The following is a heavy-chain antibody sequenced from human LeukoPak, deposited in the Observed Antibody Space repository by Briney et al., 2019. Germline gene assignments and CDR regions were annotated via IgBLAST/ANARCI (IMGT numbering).Heavy chain of an antibody. CDR2: IYYSGST. J-gene: IGHJ4*02. Sequence: SETLSVTCTVSGGSISSYYWSWIRKPPGKGLEWIGYIYYSGSTNYNPSLKSRVTISVDTSKNQFSLKLSSVTAADTAVYYCALFGVVIYSFDYWGQGTLVTVSS. CDR3: ALFGVVIYSFDY. CDR1: GGSISSYY. D-gene: IGHD3-3*01. V-gene: IGHV4-59*12.